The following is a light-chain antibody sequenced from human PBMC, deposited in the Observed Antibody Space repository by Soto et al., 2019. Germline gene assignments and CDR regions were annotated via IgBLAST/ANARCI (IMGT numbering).Light chain of an antibody. CDR2: EVD. CDR1: SSDVGFYNY. Sequence: QSVLTQPASVSGSPGQSITISCTGTSSDVGFYNYVSWYQQQHPGKAPKLMIYEVDNRPSGVSIRFSGSKSGNTASLTISGLLAEDEADYYCSSYTSSRTLVFGTGTKVT. CDR3: SSYTSSRTLV. V-gene: IGLV2-14*01. J-gene: IGLJ1*01.